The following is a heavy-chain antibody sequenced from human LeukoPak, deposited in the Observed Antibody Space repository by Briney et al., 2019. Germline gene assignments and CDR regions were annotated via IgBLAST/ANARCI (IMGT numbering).Heavy chain of an antibody. Sequence: GGSLILSCAASGFTFDDYAMHWVRQAPGKGLEWVSGISWNSVGIGYADSVKGRFTIPRDNAKNSLYLQMNSLRAEDTALYYCARSCRSGYYSGFDYWGQGTLVTVSS. V-gene: IGHV3-9*01. J-gene: IGHJ4*02. CDR1: GFTFDDYA. CDR3: ARSCRSGYYSGFDY. D-gene: IGHD3-3*01. CDR2: ISWNSVGI.